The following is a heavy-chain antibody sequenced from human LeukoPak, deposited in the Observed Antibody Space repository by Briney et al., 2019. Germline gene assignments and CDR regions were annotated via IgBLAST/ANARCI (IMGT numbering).Heavy chain of an antibody. V-gene: IGHV4-59*01. D-gene: IGHD3-10*01. CDR2: IYYSGST. CDR3: ARHRSDPYYFDY. CDR1: GGSISSYY. J-gene: IGHJ4*02. Sequence: SETLSLTCTVSGGSISSYYWSWIRQPPGKGLEWIGYIYYSGSTNYNPSLKSRVTISVDTSKNQFSLKLSSVTAADTAVYYCARHRSDPYYFDYWGQGTPVTVSS.